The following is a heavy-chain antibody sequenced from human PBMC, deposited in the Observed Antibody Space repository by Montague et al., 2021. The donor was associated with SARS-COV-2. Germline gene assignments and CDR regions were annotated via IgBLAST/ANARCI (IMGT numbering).Heavy chain of an antibody. CDR2: FYYSGNT. V-gene: IGHV4-39*01. Sequence: SETLSLTCTVSGGSVRSSNDCWGWIRQPPGKGLEWIANFYYSGNTYYNPSLKSRVTISVDTSNNQFSRKLSSVTAADTAVYYCARGPKMYGELADYWGQGTLVTVSS. D-gene: IGHD4-17*01. J-gene: IGHJ4*02. CDR3: ARGPKMYGELADY. CDR1: GGSVRSSNDC.